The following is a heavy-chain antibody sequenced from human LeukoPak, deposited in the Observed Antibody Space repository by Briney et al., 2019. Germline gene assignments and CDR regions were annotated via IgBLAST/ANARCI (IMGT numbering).Heavy chain of an antibody. V-gene: IGHV3-43*01. CDR3: AKGSGWSYFDY. D-gene: IGHD6-19*01. J-gene: IGHJ4*02. CDR1: GFTFDDYT. Sequence: GGSLRLSCAASGFTFDDYTMHWVRQVPGKGLEWVSLISWDGATTYYADSMKDRFTISRDNSKNSLYLQLNSLRTEDTAFYYCAKGSGWSYFDYWGQGALIIVSS. CDR2: ISWDGATT.